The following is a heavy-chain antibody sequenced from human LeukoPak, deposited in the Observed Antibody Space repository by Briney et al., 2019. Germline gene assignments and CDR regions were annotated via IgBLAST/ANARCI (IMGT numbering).Heavy chain of an antibody. V-gene: IGHV4-38-2*02. J-gene: IGHJ3*02. D-gene: IGHD3-16*01. Sequence: SETLSLACTVSGYSISSGYYWGWIRQPPGKGLEWIGSIYHSGSTYYNPSLKSRVTISVDTSKNQFSLKLSSVTAADTAVYYCASRTWGWVPPLGDAFDIWGQGTMVTVSS. CDR3: ASRTWGWVPPLGDAFDI. CDR2: IYHSGST. CDR1: GYSISSGYY.